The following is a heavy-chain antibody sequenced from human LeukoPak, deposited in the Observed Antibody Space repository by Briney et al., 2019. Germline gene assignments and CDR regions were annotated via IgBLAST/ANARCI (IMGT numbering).Heavy chain of an antibody. V-gene: IGHV1-69*05. CDR1: GGTFSSYA. D-gene: IGHD3-3*01. CDR2: IIPTFGTA. CDR3: ARVNTIFGVWGPFDY. J-gene: IGHJ4*02. Sequence: SVKVSCKASGGTFSSYAISWVRQAPGQGLEWMGGIIPTFGTANYAQKFQGRVTITTDESTSTAYMELSSLRSEDTAVYYCARVNTIFGVWGPFDYWGQGTLVTVSS.